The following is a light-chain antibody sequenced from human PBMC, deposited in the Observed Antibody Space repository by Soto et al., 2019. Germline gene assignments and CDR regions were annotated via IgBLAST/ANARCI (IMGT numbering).Light chain of an antibody. CDR1: QSLSSNY. V-gene: IGKV3-20*01. CDR2: DAS. J-gene: IGKJ4*01. CDR3: QQYSLSPLT. Sequence: EIVFTQSPGTLSLSPGERATLSCRASQSLSSNYLAWYQQKPGQSPRLLIYDASNRATGIPARFSGSGSGTDFTLTISRLEPEDFAVYFCQQYSLSPLTFGGGTKVDIK.